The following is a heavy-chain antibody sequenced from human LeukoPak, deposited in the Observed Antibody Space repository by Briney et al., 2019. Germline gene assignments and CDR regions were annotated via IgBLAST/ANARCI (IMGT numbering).Heavy chain of an antibody. V-gene: IGHV4-39*01. Sequence: SETLSLTCTVSGGSINRGNFYWGWIRQPPGKGLEWIGNIYYSGSTYYNSSLKSRVTISVDTPKNQFSLKLNSVTAADTAVYYCARTPPKNGFDIWGQGTMVTVSS. CDR2: IYYSGST. CDR1: GGSINRGNFY. J-gene: IGHJ3*02. CDR3: ARTPPKNGFDI.